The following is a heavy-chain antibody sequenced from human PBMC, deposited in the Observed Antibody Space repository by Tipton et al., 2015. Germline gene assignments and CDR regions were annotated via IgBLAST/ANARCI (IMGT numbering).Heavy chain of an antibody. CDR1: GHSINSGGHY. CDR3: ARASIIQGYYHDSSRYYLFNS. Sequence: TLSLTCTVSGHSINSGGHYWGWVRQHPVKGLQWIGYIYYSGTAYYNPSLKSLVTVSVDTSKNQISLTVTSVTAADTAVYYCARASIIQGYYHDSSRYYLFNSWGQGTLVTVSS. V-gene: IGHV4-31*01. D-gene: IGHD3-22*01. CDR2: IYYSGTA. J-gene: IGHJ1*01.